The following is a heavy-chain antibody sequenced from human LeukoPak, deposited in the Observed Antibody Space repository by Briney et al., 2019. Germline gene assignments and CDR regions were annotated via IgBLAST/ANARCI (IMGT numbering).Heavy chain of an antibody. V-gene: IGHV4-61*02. CDR1: GGSISSGSYY. D-gene: IGHD5-12*01. J-gene: IGHJ4*02. Sequence: SQTLSLTCTVSGGSISSGSYYWSWIRQPAGKGLEWIGRIYTSGSTNYNPSLKSRVTISVDTSKNQFSLKLSSVTAADTAVYYCARVVSGYDTIDYWGQGTLVTVSS. CDR2: IYTSGST. CDR3: ARVVSGYDTIDY.